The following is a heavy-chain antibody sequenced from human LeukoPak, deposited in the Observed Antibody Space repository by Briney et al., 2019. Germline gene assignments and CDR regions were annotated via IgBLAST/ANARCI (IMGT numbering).Heavy chain of an antibody. CDR1: GYTFTGYW. CDR3: ARSYYDILTGYYDY. J-gene: IGHJ4*02. Sequence: ASVKVSCKAFGYTFTGYWMHWVRQAPGQGPEWMGVISPSGGSTIYAQKFKGRVTLTRDMSTSTAYMELSSLRSEDTAVYYCARSYYDILTGYYDYWGQGTLVTVSS. V-gene: IGHV1-46*01. D-gene: IGHD3-9*01. CDR2: ISPSGGST.